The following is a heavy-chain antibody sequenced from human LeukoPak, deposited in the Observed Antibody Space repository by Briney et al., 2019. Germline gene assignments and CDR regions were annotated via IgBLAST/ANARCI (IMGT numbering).Heavy chain of an antibody. J-gene: IGHJ4*02. D-gene: IGHD2-15*01. Sequence: GESLKISCKGSGYSFTSYWISWVRQMPGKGLEWMGRLDPSDSYTNYSPSFQGHVTISADKSISTAYLQWSSLKASDTAMYYCARAPVVVPSLGYCSGGSCYYFDYWGQGTLVTVSS. CDR3: ARAPVVVPSLGYCSGGSCYYFDY. CDR1: GYSFTSYW. CDR2: LDPSDSYT. V-gene: IGHV5-10-1*01.